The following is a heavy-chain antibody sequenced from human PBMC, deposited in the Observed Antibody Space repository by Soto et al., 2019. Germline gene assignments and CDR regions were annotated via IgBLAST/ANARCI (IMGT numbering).Heavy chain of an antibody. J-gene: IGHJ3*02. CDR3: AKDLGVPRVEADTPSVFDI. Sequence: EVQLLESGGGLVQPGGPLRLSCAASGFTFSIYAMNWVRQAPGKGLEWVSGLSGSGTSTFYADSVKGRFTISRDNSKNTLSLQMNNLRAEDTAVYYCAKDLGVPRVEADTPSVFDIWGQGTMVTVSS. CDR2: LSGSGTST. V-gene: IGHV3-23*01. CDR1: GFTFSIYA. D-gene: IGHD2-15*01.